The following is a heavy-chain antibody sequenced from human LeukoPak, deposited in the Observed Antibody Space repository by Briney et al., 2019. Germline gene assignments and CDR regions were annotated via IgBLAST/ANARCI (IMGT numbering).Heavy chain of an antibody. CDR2: IYHSGST. D-gene: IGHD3-3*02. CDR3: ARDLESLVGDYYYYYMDV. CDR1: GGSISSSNW. V-gene: IGHV4-4*02. Sequence: SETLSLTCAVSGGSISSSNWWSWVRQPPGKGLEWIGEIYHSGSTNYNPSLKSRVTISVDTSKNQFSLKLSSVTAADTAVYYCARDLESLVGDYYYYYMDVWGKGTTVTVSS. J-gene: IGHJ6*03.